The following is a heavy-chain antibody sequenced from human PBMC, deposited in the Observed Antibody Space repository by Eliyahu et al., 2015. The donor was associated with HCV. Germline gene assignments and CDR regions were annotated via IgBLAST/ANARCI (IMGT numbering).Heavy chain of an antibody. V-gene: IGHV3-33*01. J-gene: IGHJ4*02. CDR1: GFTFSSYG. CDR3: ARGLMTTPDY. D-gene: IGHD4-11*01. CDR2: IWYDGSNK. Sequence: QVQLVESGGGVVQPGXSLRXXGXASGFTFSSYGMHWVRQAPGKGLEWVAVIWYDGSNKYYADSVKGRFTTSRDNSKNTLYLQMNSLRAEDTAVYYCARGLMTTPDYWGQGTLVTVSS.